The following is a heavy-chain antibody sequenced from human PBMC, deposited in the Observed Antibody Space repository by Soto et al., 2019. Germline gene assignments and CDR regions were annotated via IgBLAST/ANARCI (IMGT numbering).Heavy chain of an antibody. CDR2: IYYSGST. V-gene: IGHV4-59*01. J-gene: IGHJ6*03. D-gene: IGHD3-3*01. Sequence: SSETLSLTCTVPGGSISSYYWRWIRQPPGKGLGWIGYIYYSGSTNYNPSLKSRVTISVDTSKNQFSLKLSSVTAADTAVYYCARDRITISPVDYYYYMDVWGKGTTVTVSS. CDR3: ARDRITISPVDYYYYMDV. CDR1: GGSISSYY.